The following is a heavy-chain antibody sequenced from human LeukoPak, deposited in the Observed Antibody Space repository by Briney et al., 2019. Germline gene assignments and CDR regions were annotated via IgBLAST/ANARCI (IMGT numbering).Heavy chain of an antibody. Sequence: PSETLSLTCAVYGGSFSGYYWSWIRQPPGKGLEWIGEINHSGSTNYNPSLKCRVTISVDTSKNQFSLKLSSVTAADTAVYYCARGGDYPDYWGQGTLVTVSS. CDR2: INHSGST. J-gene: IGHJ4*02. V-gene: IGHV4-34*01. CDR1: GGSFSGYY. CDR3: ARGGDYPDY.